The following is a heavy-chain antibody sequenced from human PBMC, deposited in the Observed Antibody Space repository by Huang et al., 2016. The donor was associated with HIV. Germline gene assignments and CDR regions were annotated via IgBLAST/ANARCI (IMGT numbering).Heavy chain of an antibody. CDR2: IYYSGST. D-gene: IGHD4-4*01. Sequence: QVRLQESGPGLVKPSQTLSLTCTVSGGSLNNGGYSWGWIRQPPGKGLEWIGYIYYSGSTHYTPSLKSRLTISVDTSKSQFSLILDSVTAADTAVYYWARGKTAVTPWNYFDPWGQGTLVTVSS. CDR3: ARGKTAVTPWNYFDP. V-gene: IGHV4-30-4*08. J-gene: IGHJ4*02. CDR1: GGSLNNGGYS.